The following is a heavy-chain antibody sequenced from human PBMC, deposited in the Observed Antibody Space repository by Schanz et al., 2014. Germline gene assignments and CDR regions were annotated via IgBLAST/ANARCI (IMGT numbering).Heavy chain of an antibody. CDR3: AKVWKDHRIAGRPGWSDGMDV. D-gene: IGHD6-6*01. CDR1: GFTFTTYA. Sequence: DVQLLESGGGLVQPGESLRLSCAASGFTFTTYAMTWVRQAPGKGLEWVSNISPTGSSTYYADSVKGRFTISRDNGKKSLYLQMNSLRAEDTAVYYCAKVWKDHRIAGRPGWSDGMDVWGQGTTVTVSS. J-gene: IGHJ6*02. V-gene: IGHV3-23*01. CDR2: ISPTGSST.